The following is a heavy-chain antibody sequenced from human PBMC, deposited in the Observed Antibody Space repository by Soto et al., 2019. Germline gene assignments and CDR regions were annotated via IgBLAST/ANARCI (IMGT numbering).Heavy chain of an antibody. D-gene: IGHD6-19*01. CDR1: GYTFTGYA. J-gene: IGHJ4*02. V-gene: IGHV1-3*05. Sequence: QVQLVQSGAEEKKPGASVKVSCKASGYTFTGYAMHWVRQAPGQRLAWMGWINAGNGNTKYSQKFQGRVTITRDTSASTAYMGLSSLRSEDTAVYYCARAVAVAADFDYWGQGTLVTVSS. CDR3: ARAVAVAADFDY. CDR2: INAGNGNT.